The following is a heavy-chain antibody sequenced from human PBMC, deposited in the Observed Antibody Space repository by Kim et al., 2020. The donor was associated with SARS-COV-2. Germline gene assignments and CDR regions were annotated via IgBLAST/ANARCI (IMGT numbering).Heavy chain of an antibody. CDR3: AIDLGASGTSHDY. CDR2: ISYDGSNK. J-gene: IGHJ4*02. Sequence: GGSLRLSCAASGFTFSSYGMHWVRQAPGKGLEWVAVISYDGSNKYYADSVKGRFTISRDNSKNTLYLQMNSLRAEDTAVYYCAIDLGASGTSHDYWGQGTLVTVSS. CDR1: GFTFSSYG. D-gene: IGHD2-2*01. V-gene: IGHV3-30*03.